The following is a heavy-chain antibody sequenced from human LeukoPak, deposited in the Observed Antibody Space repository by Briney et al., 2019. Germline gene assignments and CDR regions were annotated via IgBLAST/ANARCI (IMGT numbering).Heavy chain of an antibody. V-gene: IGHV4-39*01. CDR3: ARPVMGGYDSNRRTDVDY. J-gene: IGHJ4*02. D-gene: IGHD5-12*01. CDR1: GGSISSSSYY. CDR2: IYYSGST. Sequence: SETLSLTCTVSGGSISSSSYYWGWIRQPPGKGLEWIGSIYYSGSTYYNPSLKSRVTISVDTSKNQFSLKLSSVTAADTAVYYCARPVMGGYDSNRRTDVDYWGQGTLVTVSS.